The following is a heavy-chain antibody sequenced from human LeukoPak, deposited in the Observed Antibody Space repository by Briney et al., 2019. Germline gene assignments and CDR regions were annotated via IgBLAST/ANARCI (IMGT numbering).Heavy chain of an antibody. CDR1: GGSVSSGSYY. V-gene: IGHV4-61*01. Sequence: KSSETLSLTCTVSGGSVSSGSYYWSWIRQPPGKGLEWIGYIYYSGSTNYNPSLKSRVTISVDTSKNQFSLKLSSVTAADTAVYYCARKRRGVISLDYWGQGTLVTVSS. CDR2: IYYSGST. CDR3: ARKRRGVISLDY. D-gene: IGHD3-16*02. J-gene: IGHJ4*02.